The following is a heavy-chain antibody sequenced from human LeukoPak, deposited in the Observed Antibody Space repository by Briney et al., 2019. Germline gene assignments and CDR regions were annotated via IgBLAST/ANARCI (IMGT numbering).Heavy chain of an antibody. D-gene: IGHD3-16*02. CDR3: ATVPGYDYVWGSYRPNWSDP. V-gene: IGHV1-24*01. Sequence: ASVKVSCKVSGYTLTELSTHWVRQAPGKGLEWMGGFDPEDGETIYAQKFQGRVTMTEDTSTDTAYMELSSLRSEDTAVYYCATVPGYDYVWGSYRPNWSDPWGQGTLVTVSS. CDR1: GYTLTELS. CDR2: FDPEDGET. J-gene: IGHJ5*02.